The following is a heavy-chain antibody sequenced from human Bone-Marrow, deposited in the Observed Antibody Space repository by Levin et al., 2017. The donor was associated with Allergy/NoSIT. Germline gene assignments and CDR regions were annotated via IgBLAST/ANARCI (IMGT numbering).Heavy chain of an antibody. Sequence: PGGSLRLSCTVSGGSISSYYWSWIRQPPGKGLEWIGYIYYSGSTNYNPSLKSRVTISVDTSKNQFSLKLSSVTAADTAVYYCARLFGFGELFAFDIWGQGTMVTVSS. CDR2: IYYSGST. D-gene: IGHD3-10*01. CDR1: GGSISSYY. CDR3: ARLFGFGELFAFDI. V-gene: IGHV4-59*08. J-gene: IGHJ3*02.